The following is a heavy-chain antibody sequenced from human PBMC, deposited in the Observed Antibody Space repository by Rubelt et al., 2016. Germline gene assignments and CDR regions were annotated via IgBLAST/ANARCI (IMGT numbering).Heavy chain of an antibody. D-gene: IGHD3-16*01. J-gene: IGHJ4*02. CDR3: TRQPPMITFGGVLAG. Sequence: AASVKGRFTISRDDSKNTAYLQMNSLTTEDTAVYYCTRQPPMITFGGVLAGWGQGTLVTVSS. V-gene: IGHV3-73*01.